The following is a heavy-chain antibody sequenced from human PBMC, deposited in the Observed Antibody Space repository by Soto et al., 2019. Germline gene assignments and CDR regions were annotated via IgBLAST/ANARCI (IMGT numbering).Heavy chain of an antibody. Sequence: QVQLVESGRGVVQPGRSLRLSCAASGFTFTSYTMHWVRQAPGKGLEWVAIISYDGSNEYYADSVKGRFTISRDNSKNTLYLQMNSLRAEDTAVYYCARACCPPKGPLDYWGQGTLVTVSS. V-gene: IGHV3-30-3*01. CDR2: ISYDGSNE. CDR1: GFTFTSYT. J-gene: IGHJ4*02. D-gene: IGHD2-15*01. CDR3: ARACCPPKGPLDY.